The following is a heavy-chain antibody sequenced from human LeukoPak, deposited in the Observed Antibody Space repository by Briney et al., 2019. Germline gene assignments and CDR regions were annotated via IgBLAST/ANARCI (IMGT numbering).Heavy chain of an antibody. J-gene: IGHJ4*02. D-gene: IGHD3-10*01. V-gene: IGHV3-48*01. CDR3: ARDKPSNMVRGVIAFDY. Sequence: GGSLRLSCAASGFTFSSYSMNWVRQAPGKGQEWVSYISSSSSTIYYADSVKGRFTISRDNAKNSLYLQMNSLRAEDTAVYYCARDKPSNMVRGVIAFDYWGQGTLVTVSS. CDR2: ISSSSSTI. CDR1: GFTFSSYS.